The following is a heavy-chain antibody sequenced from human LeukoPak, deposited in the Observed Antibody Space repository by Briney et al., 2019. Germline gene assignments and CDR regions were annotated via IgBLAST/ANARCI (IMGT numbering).Heavy chain of an antibody. V-gene: IGHV4-4*07. J-gene: IGHJ4*02. D-gene: IGHD4-17*01. Sequence: PSETLSLTCTVSGGSISSYYWSWIRQPAGKGLEWIGRIFTSGSTSYNPSLKSRVTMSVDTSKNRFSLKLSSVTAADTAVYYCARGLNYGDSYYYFDYWGQGTLVTVSS. CDR1: GGSISSYY. CDR2: IFTSGST. CDR3: ARGLNYGDSYYYFDY.